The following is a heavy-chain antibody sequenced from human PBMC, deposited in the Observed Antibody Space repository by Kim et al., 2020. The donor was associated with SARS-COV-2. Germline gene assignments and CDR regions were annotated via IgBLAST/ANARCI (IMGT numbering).Heavy chain of an antibody. D-gene: IGHD2-15*01. Sequence: GRFTISIDNSKNSLYLQMNSLRTEDTALYYCAKDRDYCSGGSCYPYYFDYWGQGTLVTVSS. J-gene: IGHJ4*02. V-gene: IGHV3-43*01. CDR3: AKDRDYCSGGSCYPYYFDY.